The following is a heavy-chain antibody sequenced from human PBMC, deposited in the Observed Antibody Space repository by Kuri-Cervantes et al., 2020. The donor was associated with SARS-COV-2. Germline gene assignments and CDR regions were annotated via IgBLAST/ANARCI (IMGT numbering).Heavy chain of an antibody. Sequence: GESLKISCEGSGYSFTSYWIGWVRQMPGKSLEWMGIIYPGDSDTRYSPSFQGQVTISADKSISTAYLQWSSLKASDTAMYYCARLPPNCSGGSCYDGYYYYGMDVWGQGTTVTVSS. J-gene: IGHJ6*02. CDR1: GYSFTSYW. CDR2: IYPGDSDT. CDR3: ARLPPNCSGGSCYDGYYYYGMDV. D-gene: IGHD2-15*01. V-gene: IGHV5-51*01.